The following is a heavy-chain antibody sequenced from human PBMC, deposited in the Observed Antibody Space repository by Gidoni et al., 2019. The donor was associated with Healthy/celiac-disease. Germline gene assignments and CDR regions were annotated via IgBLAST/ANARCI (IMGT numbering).Heavy chain of an antibody. V-gene: IGHV1-69*04. Sequence: QVQLVQSGAEVKKPGSSVKVSCKASGGPFSSYAISWVRQAPGQGLEWMGRIIPILGIANYAQKFQGRVTITADKSTSTAYMELSSLRSEDTAVYYCARELGYCSSTSCSMGAYFDYWGQGTLVTVSS. CDR2: IIPILGIA. CDR3: ARELGYCSSTSCSMGAYFDY. D-gene: IGHD2-2*01. J-gene: IGHJ4*02. CDR1: GGPFSSYA.